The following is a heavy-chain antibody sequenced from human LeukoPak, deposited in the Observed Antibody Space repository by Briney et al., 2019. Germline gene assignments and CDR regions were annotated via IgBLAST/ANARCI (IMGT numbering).Heavy chain of an antibody. CDR3: ARGNGDYVSLFDY. D-gene: IGHD4-17*01. CDR2: INSDGRST. CDR1: GFTFRSYW. Sequence: GGSLRLSCAASGFTFRSYWMHWVRQAPGKGLLWVSRINSDGRSTNYADSVKGRFTISRDSAKNTLNLQMNGLRAEDTALYYCARGNGDYVSLFDYWGQGTLVTVSS. J-gene: IGHJ4*02. V-gene: IGHV3-74*01.